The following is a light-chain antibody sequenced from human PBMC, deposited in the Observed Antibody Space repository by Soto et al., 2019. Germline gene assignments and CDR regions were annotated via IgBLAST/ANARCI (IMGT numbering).Light chain of an antibody. CDR1: QSVSKY. J-gene: IGKJ5*01. CDR3: QQRSNWPIT. V-gene: IGKV3-11*01. CDR2: DAS. Sequence: EIVLTQSPATLFLSQGERATLSCRTSQSVSKYFAWYQQKPGRAPRLLIYDASSRATGIPARFIGSGSGTDFTLTISSLEPEDFAIYYCQQRSNWPITFGQGTRLEIK.